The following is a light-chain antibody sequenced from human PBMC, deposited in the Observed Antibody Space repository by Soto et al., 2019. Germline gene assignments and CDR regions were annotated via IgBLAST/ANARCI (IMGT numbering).Light chain of an antibody. V-gene: IGKV1-39*01. Sequence: DIQMTQSPSSLSASVGDRVTITCRASQTIRYSLNWYQQKPGKAPKVLIYDTSTLQSGVPPRFSGSGSGTDFALGISSLQPEDFATYYCHQTAGALTWTFGQGTRVEAK. CDR1: QTIRYS. CDR3: HQTAGALTWT. CDR2: DTS. J-gene: IGKJ1*01.